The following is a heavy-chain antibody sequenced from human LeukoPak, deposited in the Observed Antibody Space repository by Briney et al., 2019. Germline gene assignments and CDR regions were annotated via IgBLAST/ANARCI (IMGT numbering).Heavy chain of an antibody. J-gene: IGHJ4*02. CDR1: GGTFSTYA. D-gene: IGHD6-13*01. V-gene: IGHV1-69*04. CDR3: ARVPQGSSWPYYFDY. CDR2: IVPILGTA. Sequence: GASVKVSCKASGGTFSTYAISWVRQAPGQGLEWVGRIVPILGTANYAQNFQGRVTITADRSTTTAYMELSSLRSEDTAVYCCARVPQGSSWPYYFDYWGQGTLVTVSS.